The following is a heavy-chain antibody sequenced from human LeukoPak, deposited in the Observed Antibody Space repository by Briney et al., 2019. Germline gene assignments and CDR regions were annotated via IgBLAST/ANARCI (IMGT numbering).Heavy chain of an antibody. D-gene: IGHD4-23*01. CDR1: GFTFSSYS. V-gene: IGHV3-21*01. CDR2: ISSSSSYI. J-gene: IGHJ1*01. Sequence: GGSLRLSCAASGFTFSSYSMNWVRQAPGKGLEWVSSISSSSSYIYYADSVKGRLTISRDNAKNSLYIQMNSLRAEGTAVYYCARELNRYGGNTPFQHWGQGTLVTVSS. CDR3: ARELNRYGGNTPFQH.